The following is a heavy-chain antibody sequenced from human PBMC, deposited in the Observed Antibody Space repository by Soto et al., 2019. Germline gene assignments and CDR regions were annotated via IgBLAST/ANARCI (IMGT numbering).Heavy chain of an antibody. V-gene: IGHV4-61*08. J-gene: IGHJ3*02. CDR2: IYYSGST. CDR3: ARGRSPAGAFDI. Sequence: SETLSLTCTVSGCSISSGGYSWSWIRQPPGKGLEWIGYIYYSGSTDYNPSLKSRVTISVDTSKNQFSLKLSSVTAADTAVYYCARGRSPAGAFDIWGQGTMVTVSS. CDR1: GCSISSGGYS.